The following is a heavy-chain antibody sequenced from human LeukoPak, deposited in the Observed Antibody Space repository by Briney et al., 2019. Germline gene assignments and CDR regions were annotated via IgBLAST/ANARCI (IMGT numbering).Heavy chain of an antibody. Sequence: SETLSLTCAVCGGSFSGYYWSWIRQPPGKGLEWIGEINHSGSTNYNPSLKSRVTISVDTSKNQFSLKLSSVTAADTAVYYCARGLRYFDWLSEYYFDYWGQGTLVTVSS. J-gene: IGHJ4*02. CDR3: ARGLRYFDWLSEYYFDY. V-gene: IGHV4-34*01. CDR1: GGSFSGYY. CDR2: INHSGST. D-gene: IGHD3-9*01.